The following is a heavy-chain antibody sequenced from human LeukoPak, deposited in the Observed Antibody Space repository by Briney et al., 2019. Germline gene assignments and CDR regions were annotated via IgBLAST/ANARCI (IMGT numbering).Heavy chain of an antibody. V-gene: IGHV3-53*01. Sequence: GGALRLSCAASGFTFSSYWMIWVRQAPGKGLEGVSFSYSDNTHYSDSVKGRFTISRDNSKNTLYLKMHRLRAEETAVYYCARRAGAYSPPYDYWGQGTLVTVSS. CDR3: ARRAGAYSPPYDY. J-gene: IGHJ4*02. CDR1: GFTFSSYW. D-gene: IGHD4/OR15-4a*01. CDR2: SYSDNT.